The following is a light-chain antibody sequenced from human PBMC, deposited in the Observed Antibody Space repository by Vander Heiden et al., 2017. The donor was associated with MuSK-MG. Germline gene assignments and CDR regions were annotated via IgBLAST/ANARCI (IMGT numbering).Light chain of an antibody. CDR2: GAS. CDR3: QQYNNWLT. Sequence: ELVMTQSPATLSVSPGERATLPCRASQSVSSNLAWYQQKPGQAPRLLIYGASTRATGIPARFSGSGSGTEFTLTISSLQSEDFAVYYCQQYNNWLTFGGGTKVEIK. V-gene: IGKV3-15*01. CDR1: QSVSSN. J-gene: IGKJ4*01.